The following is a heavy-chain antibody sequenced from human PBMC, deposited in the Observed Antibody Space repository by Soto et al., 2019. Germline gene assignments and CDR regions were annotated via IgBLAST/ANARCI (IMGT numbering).Heavy chain of an antibody. D-gene: IGHD6-19*01. V-gene: IGHV2-5*02. CDR2: IYWDDDK. CDR3: AHIVVAGLGYYFDY. CDR1: GFSLSSTRMA. J-gene: IGHJ4*02. Sequence: QITLKESGPTLAKPTQTLTLTCTFSGFSLSSTRMAVGWICQPPGKALAWLALIYWDDDKRYSPFLKSRLTITEDASKNQVVLTMSNMDPVYTARYYCAHIVVAGLGYYFDYWCQGTLGTVSS.